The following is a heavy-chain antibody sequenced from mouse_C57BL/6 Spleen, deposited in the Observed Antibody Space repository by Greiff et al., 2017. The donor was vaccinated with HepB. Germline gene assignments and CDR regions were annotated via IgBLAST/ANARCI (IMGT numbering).Heavy chain of an antibody. CDR3: ARPNYGSPSYFDY. D-gene: IGHD1-1*01. V-gene: IGHV5-17*01. CDR2: ISSGSSTI. CDR1: GFTFSDYG. Sequence: EVKLEESGGGLVKPGGSLKLSCAASGFTFSDYGMHWVRQAPEKGLEWVAYISSGSSTIYYADTVKGRFTISRDNAKNTLFLQMTSLRSEDTAMYDCARPNYGSPSYFDYWGQGTTLTVSS. J-gene: IGHJ2*01.